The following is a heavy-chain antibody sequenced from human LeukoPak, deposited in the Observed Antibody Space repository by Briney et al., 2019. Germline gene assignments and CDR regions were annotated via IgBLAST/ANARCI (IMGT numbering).Heavy chain of an antibody. Sequence: GGSLRLSCAASGFTVSTNYMSWVRQVSGEGLEFVSLISTGGTTHYADSVEGRFSISSDNSKNSLYLQMNSLRDEDTAVYYCARTKYYYDSSGYYYPNYFDYWGQGTLVTVSS. J-gene: IGHJ4*02. CDR1: GFTVSTNY. CDR2: ISTGGTT. D-gene: IGHD3-22*01. V-gene: IGHV3-53*01. CDR3: ARTKYYYDSSGYYYPNYFDY.